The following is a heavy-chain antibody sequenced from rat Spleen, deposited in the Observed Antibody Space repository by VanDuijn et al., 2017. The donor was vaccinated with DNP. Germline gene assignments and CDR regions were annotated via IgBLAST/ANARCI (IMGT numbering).Heavy chain of an antibody. J-gene: IGHJ2*01. D-gene: IGHD1-7*01. CDR3: ARLRTTFDY. Sequence: EVQLVESGGGLVQPGRSLKLSCAASGFTFSDYNMAWVRQAPKKGLEWVATISYDGSSTFYRDSVKGRFTMSRDNAKSTLYLQMDSLRSEDTATYYCARLRTTFDYWGQGVMVTVSS. V-gene: IGHV5-7*01. CDR2: ISYDGSST. CDR1: GFTFSDYN.